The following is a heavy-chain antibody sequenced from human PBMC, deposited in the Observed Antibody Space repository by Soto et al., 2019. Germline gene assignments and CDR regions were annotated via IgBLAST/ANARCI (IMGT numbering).Heavy chain of an antibody. CDR2: VSGGGENI. D-gene: IGHD6-6*01. CDR1: GFTFSSYA. CDR3: AKLLSRSSVKNLDY. Sequence: EVQLLESGGTSVQPGGSLRLSCAASGFTFSSYAMTWVRQAPGKGLEWVSGVSGGGENIYYADSVKGRFIISRDNSKNTLDLQMDSLRAEDTAVYYCAKLLSRSSVKNLDYWGRGTLVTVSS. V-gene: IGHV3-23*01. J-gene: IGHJ4*02.